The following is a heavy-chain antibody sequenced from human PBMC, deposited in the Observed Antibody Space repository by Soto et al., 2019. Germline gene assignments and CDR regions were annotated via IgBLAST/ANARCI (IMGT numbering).Heavy chain of an antibody. CDR1: GFTFSSYA. CDR3: ATALTRYERYSCYDWLYYGMDV. Sequence: EVQLLESGGGLVQPGGSLRLSCAASGFTFSSYAMSWVRQAPGKGLEWVSAISGSGGSTYYADSVKGRFTISRDNSKNTLYLQMISLRAEDTAVYYCATALTRYERYSCYDWLYYGMDVWGQGTTVTVSS. D-gene: IGHD5-12*01. CDR2: ISGSGGST. J-gene: IGHJ6*02. V-gene: IGHV3-23*01.